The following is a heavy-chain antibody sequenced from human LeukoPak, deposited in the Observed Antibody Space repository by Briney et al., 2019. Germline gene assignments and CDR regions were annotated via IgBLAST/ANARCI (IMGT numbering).Heavy chain of an antibody. CDR1: GYTFTSYG. Sequence: GASVKVSCEASGYTFTSYGISWVRQAPGQGLEWMGWISAYNGNTNYAQKLQGRVTMTTDTSTSTAYMELRSLRSDDTAVYYCARDNYYDSSGYPIDYWGQGTLVTVSS. J-gene: IGHJ4*02. V-gene: IGHV1-18*01. D-gene: IGHD3-22*01. CDR2: ISAYNGNT. CDR3: ARDNYYDSSGYPIDY.